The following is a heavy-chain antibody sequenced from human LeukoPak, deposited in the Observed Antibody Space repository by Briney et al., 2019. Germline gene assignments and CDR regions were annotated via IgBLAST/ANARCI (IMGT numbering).Heavy chain of an antibody. CDR3: ARGGRYSYGY. J-gene: IGHJ4*02. V-gene: IGHV4-34*01. CDR2: INHSGST. Sequence: PSETLSLTCAVYGGSFSGYYWSWIRQPPGKGLEWIGEINHSGSTNYNPSLKSRVTISVDTSKNQFSLKLSSVTAADTAVYYCARGGRYSYGYWGQGTLVTVSS. CDR1: GGSFSGYY. D-gene: IGHD5-18*01.